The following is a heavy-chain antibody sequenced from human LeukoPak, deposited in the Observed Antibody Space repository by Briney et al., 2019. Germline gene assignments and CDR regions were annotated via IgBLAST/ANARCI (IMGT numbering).Heavy chain of an antibody. V-gene: IGHV3-53*05. CDR1: GFTVSSDY. CDR3: ARNWFDP. Sequence: PGGSLRLSCAASGFTVSSDYMSWVRQAPGKGLEWVSVIYSGGSTYYADSAKGRFTISRDKSKNTVYLQMNSLRFEDTAMYYCARNWFDPRGQGTLVTVSS. CDR2: IYSGGST. J-gene: IGHJ5*02.